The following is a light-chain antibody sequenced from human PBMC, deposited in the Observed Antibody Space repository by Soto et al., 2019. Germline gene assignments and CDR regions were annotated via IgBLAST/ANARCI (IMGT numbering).Light chain of an antibody. CDR2: AAS. V-gene: IGKV3-15*01. CDR3: QHYNDWRRT. CDR1: QSISTK. J-gene: IGKJ1*01. Sequence: EIVMTQSPATLSVSPGEGATLSCRASQSISTKLAWYQQKPGQAPRLLIYAASTRATGVPARFSGSGSGTEFTLTISSLQSEDLAVYYCQHYNDWRRTFGQGTKVEIK.